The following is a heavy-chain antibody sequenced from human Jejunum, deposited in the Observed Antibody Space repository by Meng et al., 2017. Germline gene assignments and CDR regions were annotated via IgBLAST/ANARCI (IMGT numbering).Heavy chain of an antibody. CDR2: NKSDGTSS. V-gene: IGHV3-74*01. Sequence: GESLKISCAASGFTYSSYQLYWVRQAPGKGLLWVSRNKSDGTSSSYADSVKGRFTISRDNAKNTLYLQTKSLRVEETAVYYCARGPQSSGYYYGNSWGQGPL. CDR1: GFTYSSYQ. CDR3: ARGPQSSGYYYGNS. J-gene: IGHJ4*02. D-gene: IGHD3-22*01.